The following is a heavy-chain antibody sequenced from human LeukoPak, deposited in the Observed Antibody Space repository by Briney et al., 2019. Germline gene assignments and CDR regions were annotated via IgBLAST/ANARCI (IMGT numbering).Heavy chain of an antibody. CDR3: ARSMVRGVPYFDY. J-gene: IGHJ4*02. V-gene: IGHV1-69*01. CDR1: GGTFSSYA. D-gene: IGHD3-10*01. Sequence: SVKVSCKASGGTFSSYAISWMRQAPGQGLEWMGGITPMFATANYALKFQGRVTITADESTSTVYMELSSLRSEDTAIYYCARSMVRGVPYFDYWGQGTLVTVSS. CDR2: ITPMFATA.